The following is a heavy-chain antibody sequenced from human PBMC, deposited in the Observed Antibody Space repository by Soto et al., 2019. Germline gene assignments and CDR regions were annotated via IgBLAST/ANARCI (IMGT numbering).Heavy chain of an antibody. V-gene: IGHV4-31*03. CDR2: IYYSGGT. CDR1: GGSISSGGYY. J-gene: IGHJ5*02. Sequence: SETLSLTCTVSGGSISSGGYYWSWIRQHPGKGLEWIGYIYYSGGTYYNPSLKSRVTISVDTSKNQFSLKLSSVTAADTAVYYCARDHPASRHQGNWFDPWGQGTLVTVSS. D-gene: IGHD2-2*01. CDR3: ARDHPASRHQGNWFDP.